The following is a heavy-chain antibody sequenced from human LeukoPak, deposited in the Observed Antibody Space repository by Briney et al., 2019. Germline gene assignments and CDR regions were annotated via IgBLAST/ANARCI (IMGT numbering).Heavy chain of an antibody. CDR1: GYTLTELS. CDR2: FDPEDGET. CDR3: ATINVLRYFDWPRVAFDI. J-gene: IGHJ3*02. D-gene: IGHD3-9*01. Sequence: ASVKVSCKVSGYTLTELSMHWVRQAPGKGLEWMGGFDPEDGETIYAQKLQGRVTMTEDTSTDTAYMELSSLRSEDTAVYYCATINVLRYFDWPRVAFDIWGQGTMVTVSS. V-gene: IGHV1-24*01.